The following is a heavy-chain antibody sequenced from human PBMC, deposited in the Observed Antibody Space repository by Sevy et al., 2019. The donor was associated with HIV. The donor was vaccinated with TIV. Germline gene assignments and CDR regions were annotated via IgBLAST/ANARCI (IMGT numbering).Heavy chain of an antibody. CDR3: AKEGYDILTGFEPGNFDS. V-gene: IGHV3-30*18. J-gene: IGHJ4*02. CDR1: GFTFGSYG. CDR2: ISYDGTIK. D-gene: IGHD3-9*01. Sequence: GGSLRLSCAASGFTFGSYGMHWVRQAPGKGLEWVAVISYDGTIKSYAGSVRGRFSISRDNADSTLYLLMDSLRAEDTAVDYCAKEGYDILTGFEPGNFDSWGQGTLVTVSS.